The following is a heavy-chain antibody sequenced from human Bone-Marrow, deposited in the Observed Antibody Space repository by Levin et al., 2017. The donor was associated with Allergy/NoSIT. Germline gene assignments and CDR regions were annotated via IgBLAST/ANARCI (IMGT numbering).Heavy chain of an antibody. CDR2: IYSNGHT. CDR3: ARDRWSYNYDSSGSHLDASEI. V-gene: IGHV4-59*01. Sequence: PSETLSLTCTVSGDSMSVYFWSWIRQSPSKGLEWIGYIYSNGHTNYNPSLQSRVTISIDTSTYQFSLQMTSVTAADTAVYYCARDRWSYNYDSSGSHLDASEIWGQGTLVTVSA. J-gene: IGHJ3*02. D-gene: IGHD3-22*01. CDR1: GDSMSVYF.